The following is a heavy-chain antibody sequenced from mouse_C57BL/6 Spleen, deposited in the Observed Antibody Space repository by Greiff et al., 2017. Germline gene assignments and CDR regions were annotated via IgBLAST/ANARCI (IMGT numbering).Heavy chain of an antibody. CDR3: ARHYYGSGYDWYFDV. D-gene: IGHD1-1*01. CDR2: ISSGGSFT. Sequence: DVRLVESGGDLVKPGGSLTLSCAASGFTFSSYGMSWVRQTPDKRLEWVATISSGGSFTYYPDRVQGRFTISRDNAKNTLYLQISSLKSEDTAMYYCARHYYGSGYDWYFDVWGTGTTVTVSS. CDR1: GFTFSSYG. J-gene: IGHJ1*03. V-gene: IGHV5-6*02.